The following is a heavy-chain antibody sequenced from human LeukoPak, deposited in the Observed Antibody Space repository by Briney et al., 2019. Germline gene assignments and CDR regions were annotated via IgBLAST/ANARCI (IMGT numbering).Heavy chain of an antibody. CDR2: IKHDGSEK. Sequence: GGSLRLSCVASGFTFSSYWMTWVRQAPGKGLEWVANIKHDGSEKFHVDSVKGRFTISRDNAKNSLYLQMNSLRAEDTALYYCAKGDSSSWYEIYYFDYWGQGTLVTVSS. J-gene: IGHJ4*02. V-gene: IGHV3-7*03. CDR1: GFTFSSYW. D-gene: IGHD6-13*01. CDR3: AKGDSSSWYEIYYFDY.